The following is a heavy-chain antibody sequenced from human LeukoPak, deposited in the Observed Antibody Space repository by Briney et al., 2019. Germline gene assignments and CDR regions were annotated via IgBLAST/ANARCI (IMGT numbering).Heavy chain of an antibody. D-gene: IGHD3-10*01. Sequence: GGSLRLSCAASGFTFSSYSMSWVRQAPGKGLEWVSAISGSGCSTYYADSVKGRFTISRDNSKNTLYLQMNGMRAEDTAVYYCAKDWRYYGSGSYYTPDYWGQGTLVTVSS. V-gene: IGHV3-23*01. CDR3: AKDWRYYGSGSYYTPDY. J-gene: IGHJ4*02. CDR1: GFTFSSYS. CDR2: ISGSGCST.